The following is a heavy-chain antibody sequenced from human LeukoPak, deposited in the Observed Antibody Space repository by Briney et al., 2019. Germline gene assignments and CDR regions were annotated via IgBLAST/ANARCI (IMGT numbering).Heavy chain of an antibody. J-gene: IGHJ4*02. CDR1: GFTFPGYA. Sequence: GGSLRLSCEASGFTFPGYAMSWVRQAPAMGLEWVSTINSGGSSTYYADSVTGRFTISRDNSNNTLYLLLSRLRADDTAVYFCAKRRLPTTGFSFDSWGQGTPVTVSS. D-gene: IGHD2-21*02. V-gene: IGHV3-23*01. CDR3: AKRRLPTTGFSFDS. CDR2: INSGGSST.